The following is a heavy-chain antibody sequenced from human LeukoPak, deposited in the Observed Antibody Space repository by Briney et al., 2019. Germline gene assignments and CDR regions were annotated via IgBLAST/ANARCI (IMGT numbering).Heavy chain of an antibody. V-gene: IGHV3-21*01. D-gene: IGHD6-13*01. Sequence: GGSLRLSCAASGFTFSSYSMNWVRQAPGKGLEWVSSISSSSSYIYYADSVKGRFTISRDNAKNSLYLQMNSLRAEDTAVYYCASLTSYSRHNWFDPWGQGTLVTVSS. CDR2: ISSSSSYI. CDR3: ASLTSYSRHNWFDP. J-gene: IGHJ5*02. CDR1: GFTFSSYS.